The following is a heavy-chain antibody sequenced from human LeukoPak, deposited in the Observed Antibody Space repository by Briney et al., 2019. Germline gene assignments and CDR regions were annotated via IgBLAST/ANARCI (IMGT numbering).Heavy chain of an antibody. CDR1: GGSISSSSYY. Sequence: SETLSLTCTVSGGSISSSSYYWSWIRQPPGKGLEWIGYIYYSGSTNYNPSLKSRVTISVDTSKNQFSLKLSSVTAADTAVYYCAIMSGYYKLGYFDYWGQGTLVTVSS. V-gene: IGHV4-61*01. D-gene: IGHD3-22*01. CDR3: AIMSGYYKLGYFDY. J-gene: IGHJ4*02. CDR2: IYYSGST.